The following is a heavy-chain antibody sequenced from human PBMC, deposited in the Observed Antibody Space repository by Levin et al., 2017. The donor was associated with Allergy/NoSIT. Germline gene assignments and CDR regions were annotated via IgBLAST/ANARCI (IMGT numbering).Heavy chain of an antibody. D-gene: IGHD2-15*01. CDR1: GFTFSNYG. CDR2: IWYDGSNQ. Sequence: GGSLRLSCAASGFTFSNYGMHWVRQAPGKGLEWVAVIWYDGSNQYYADSVKGRFTISRDNSKNTLYLQMNSLRAEDTAVYSCARGDRDYYYMDVWGKGTTVTVSS. V-gene: IGHV3-33*01. J-gene: IGHJ6*03. CDR3: ARGDRDYYYMDV.